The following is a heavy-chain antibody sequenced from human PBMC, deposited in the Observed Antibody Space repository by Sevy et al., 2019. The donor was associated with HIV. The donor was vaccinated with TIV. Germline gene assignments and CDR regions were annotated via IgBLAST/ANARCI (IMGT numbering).Heavy chain of an antibody. J-gene: IGHJ3*02. D-gene: IGHD3-22*01. Sequence: ASVKVSCKASGGTFISYGISWVRQAPGQGLEWMGSFIPIFGTTSYAPKFLGRVTMTADESTSTSYMELSSLGSEDTAVYFCARLYHDSSAVQTPDIWGQGTMVTVSS. CDR3: ARLYHDSSAVQTPDI. CDR2: FIPIFGTT. V-gene: IGHV1-69*13. CDR1: GGTFISYG.